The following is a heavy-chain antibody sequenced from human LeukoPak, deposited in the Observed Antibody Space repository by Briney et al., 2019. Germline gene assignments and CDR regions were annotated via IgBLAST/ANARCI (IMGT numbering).Heavy chain of an antibody. D-gene: IGHD6-13*01. CDR3: AKERAAAGTGDAFDI. V-gene: IGHV3-30*18. CDR2: ISYDGSNK. CDR1: GFTFSSYG. J-gene: IGHJ3*02. Sequence: PGGSLRLSCAASGFTFSSYGMHWVRQAPGKGLEWVAVISYDGSNKYYADSVKGRFTISRDNSKNTLYLQMNSLRAEDTAVYYCAKERAAAGTGDAFDIWGQGTMVTVSS.